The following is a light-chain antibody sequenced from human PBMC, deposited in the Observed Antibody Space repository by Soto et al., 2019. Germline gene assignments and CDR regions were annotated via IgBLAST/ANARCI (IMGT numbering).Light chain of an antibody. CDR3: CSYTTTSTFV. CDR2: EVF. V-gene: IGLV2-14*03. J-gene: IGLJ2*01. Sequence: QSALTQPASVSGSPGQSITISCTGTSSDVGGYNYVSWYQQHPGKVPKLMFYEVFRRPSGISDRFSGSKSGNTASLTISGLQAEDEADYYCCSYTTTSTFVFGGGTKLTVL. CDR1: SSDVGGYNY.